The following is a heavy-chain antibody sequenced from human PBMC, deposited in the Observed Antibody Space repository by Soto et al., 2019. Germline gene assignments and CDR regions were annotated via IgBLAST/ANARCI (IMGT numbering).Heavy chain of an antibody. CDR3: ARDHDYIADYYGMDV. D-gene: IGHD4-4*01. CDR1: GGSVSSGSYY. V-gene: IGHV4-61*03. CDR2: MSHSGST. Sequence: QVQLQESGPGLVKPSETLSLTCTVSGGSVSSGSYYWSWIRQPPGKGLEWIGYMSHSGSTTYNPSLESRVTISVDTSKNHFSLKLSSVTAADTAVYYCARDHDYIADYYGMDVWGQGTTVTVSS. J-gene: IGHJ6*02.